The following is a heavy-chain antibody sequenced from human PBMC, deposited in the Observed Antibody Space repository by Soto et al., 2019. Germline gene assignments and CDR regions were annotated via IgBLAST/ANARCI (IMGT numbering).Heavy chain of an antibody. J-gene: IGHJ4*02. CDR2: IYHSGST. CDR3: ARGGGSSWYGDYFDY. V-gene: IGHV4-4*02. Sequence: PSETLSLTCAVSGGSISSSNWWSWVRQPPGKGLEWIGEIYHSGSTNYNPSLKSRVTISVDKSKNQFSLKLSSVTAADTAVYYCARGGGSSWYGDYFDYWGQGTLVTVSS. D-gene: IGHD6-13*01. CDR1: GGSISSSNW.